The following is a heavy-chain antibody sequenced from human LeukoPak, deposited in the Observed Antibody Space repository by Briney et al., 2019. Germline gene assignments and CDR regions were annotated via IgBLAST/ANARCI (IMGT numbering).Heavy chain of an antibody. CDR2: IYFIGRT. D-gene: IGHD1-7*01. CDR1: GASISSSSYY. Sequence: SETLSLTCTVSGASISSSSYYGAWIRQPPGKGLEWIGSIYFIGRTYYNTSFKSRVTISVDKSKNQFSLNLSSVTAADTAVYYCARGIIGTFDFWGQGILVSVSS. J-gene: IGHJ4*02. V-gene: IGHV4-39*02. CDR3: ARGIIGTFDF.